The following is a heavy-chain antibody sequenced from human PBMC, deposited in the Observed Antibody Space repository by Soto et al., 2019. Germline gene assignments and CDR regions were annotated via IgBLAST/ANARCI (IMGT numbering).Heavy chain of an antibody. CDR2: IHSDGSST. Sequence: EVQLLESGGGLVQPGESLRLSCAASGFTFSYYWMHWVRQAPGMGLVWVSRIHSDGSSTTYADSVNGRFTISRDNARNTLYLQMNSLRAEDTAVYYCARGDRGAFDLWGQGTVLTVSS. J-gene: IGHJ3*01. D-gene: IGHD1-26*01. V-gene: IGHV3-74*01. CDR3: ARGDRGAFDL. CDR1: GFTFSYYW.